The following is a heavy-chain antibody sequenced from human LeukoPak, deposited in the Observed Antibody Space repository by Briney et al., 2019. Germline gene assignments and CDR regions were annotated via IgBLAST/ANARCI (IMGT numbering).Heavy chain of an antibody. CDR3: ARGKCSGGSCYRDY. V-gene: IGHV4-59*01. CDR1: GGSISSYY. D-gene: IGHD2-15*01. CDR2: IYYSGST. Sequence: SETLSLTCTVSGGSISSYYWSWIRQPPGKGLEWIGYIYYSGSTNYNPSLKSRVTISVDTSKNQFSLKLSSVTAADTAVHYCARGKCSGGSCYRDYWGQGTLVTVSS. J-gene: IGHJ4*02.